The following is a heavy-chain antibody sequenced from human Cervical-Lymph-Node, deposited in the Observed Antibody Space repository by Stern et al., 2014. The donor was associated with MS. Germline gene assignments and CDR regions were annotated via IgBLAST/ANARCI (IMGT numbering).Heavy chain of an antibody. CDR2: ISKDVNNK. Sequence: VQLVESGGGVVQPGRSLRLSCAASGFTSSNYAMHWVRQAPGKGLEWVAVISKDVNNKYYAESVKGRFTISRDSSRNTLYLQMNSLRTEDTAVYYCAKDKYGGPSVGDPTFDYWGQGTLVTVSS. J-gene: IGHJ4*02. D-gene: IGHD4-23*01. V-gene: IGHV3-30*18. CDR1: GFTSSNYA. CDR3: AKDKYGGPSVGDPTFDY.